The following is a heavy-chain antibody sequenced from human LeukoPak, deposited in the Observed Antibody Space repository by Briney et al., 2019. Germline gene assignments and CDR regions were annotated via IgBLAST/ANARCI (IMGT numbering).Heavy chain of an antibody. J-gene: IGHJ4*02. V-gene: IGHV4-59*02. D-gene: IGHD6-13*01. Sequence: SETLSLTCTVSGDYVSSYYWSWIRQPPGKGLEWIGYIYYSGSTNYNPSLKSRVTTSVGTSKNQFSLKLTSVTAADTAVYYCARAGSSWSFDYRGQGTLVTVSS. CDR1: GDYVSSYY. CDR2: IYYSGST. CDR3: ARAGSSWSFDY.